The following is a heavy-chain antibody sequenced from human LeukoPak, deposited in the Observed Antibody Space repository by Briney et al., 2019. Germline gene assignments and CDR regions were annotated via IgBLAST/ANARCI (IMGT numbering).Heavy chain of an antibody. CDR2: FDPEDGET. J-gene: IGHJ4*02. CDR3: ATFGITGTASDY. CDR1: GYTLTELS. D-gene: IGHD1-20*01. Sequence: ASVKVSCKVSGYTLTELSMHWVRQAPGKGLGWMGGFDPEDGETIYAQKLQGRVTMTEDTSTDTAYMELSSLRSEDTAVYYCATFGITGTASDYWGQGTLVTVSS. V-gene: IGHV1-24*01.